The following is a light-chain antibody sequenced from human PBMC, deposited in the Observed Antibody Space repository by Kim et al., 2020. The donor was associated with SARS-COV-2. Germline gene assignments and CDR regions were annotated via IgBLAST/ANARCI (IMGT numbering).Light chain of an antibody. CDR2: QDS. Sequence: SYELTQPPSVSVSPGQTASITCSGDKLGDKYACWYQQKPGQSPVLVIYQDSKRPSGIPERFSGSNCGNTATLTISGTQAMDEADYYCQAWDSSTWVFGGGTQLTVL. CDR3: QAWDSSTWV. V-gene: IGLV3-1*01. J-gene: IGLJ3*02. CDR1: KLGDKY.